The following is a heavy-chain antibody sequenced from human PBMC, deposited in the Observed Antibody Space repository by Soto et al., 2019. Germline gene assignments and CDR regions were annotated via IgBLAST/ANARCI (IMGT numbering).Heavy chain of an antibody. V-gene: IGHV3-49*03. D-gene: IGHD2-2*01. Sequence: GGSLRLSCTASGFTFGDYAMSWFRQAPGKGLEWVGFIRSKAYGGTTEYAASVKGRFTISRDDSKSIAYLQMNSLKTEDTAVYYCTRDRLGPLDDCSSTSCHTDYWGQGTLVTVSS. J-gene: IGHJ4*02. CDR3: TRDRLGPLDDCSSTSCHTDY. CDR2: IRSKAYGGTT. CDR1: GFTFGDYA.